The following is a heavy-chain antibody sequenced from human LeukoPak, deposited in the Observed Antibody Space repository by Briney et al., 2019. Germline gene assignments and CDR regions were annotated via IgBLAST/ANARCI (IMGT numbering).Heavy chain of an antibody. CDR3: ARRRADLSWAAAPDFDY. D-gene: IGHD2-2*01. Sequence: GGSLKTSRKGPGYTFSNFWIAWVPQLPGKGLGGRGIFYPGVSYTRYSPSFQRQVTISADKSISTAYLQWSSLKASDTAMYYCARRRADLSWAAAPDFDYWGEGTLVTVSS. CDR1: GYTFSNFW. V-gene: IGHV5-51*01. J-gene: IGHJ4*02. CDR2: FYPGVSYT.